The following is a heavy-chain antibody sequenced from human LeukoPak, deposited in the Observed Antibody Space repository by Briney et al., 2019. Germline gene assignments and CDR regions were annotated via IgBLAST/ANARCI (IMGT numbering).Heavy chain of an antibody. D-gene: IGHD5-18*01. CDR2: ISYDGSNK. CDR3: AKGKPSSLWPPFDD. CDR1: GFTFRTYG. J-gene: IGHJ4*02. V-gene: IGHV3-30*18. Sequence: GRSLRLSCEASGFTFRTYGIHWVRQAPGKGLEWVAVISYDGSNKYYADSVKGRFTISRDNSKNTLYLQMNSLKPEDTAVYYCAKGKPSSLWPPFDDWGQGTLVTVSS.